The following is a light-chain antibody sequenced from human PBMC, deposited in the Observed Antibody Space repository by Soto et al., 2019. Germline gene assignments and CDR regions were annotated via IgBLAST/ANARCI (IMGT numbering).Light chain of an antibody. CDR2: DAS. CDR1: QSVSSSY. Sequence: EIVLTQSPATLSLSPGERATLSCGASQSVSSSYLAWYQQKPGLAPRLLIYDASSRATGIPARVSGSGSGTDDSLTIITLEPQDFAAYYCHQYCSSPYTFGQGTKLEIK. CDR3: HQYCSSPYT. J-gene: IGKJ2*01. V-gene: IGKV3D-20*01.